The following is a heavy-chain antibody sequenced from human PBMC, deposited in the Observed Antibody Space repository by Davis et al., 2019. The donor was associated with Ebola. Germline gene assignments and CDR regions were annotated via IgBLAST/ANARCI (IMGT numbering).Heavy chain of an antibody. CDR2: INHSGST. D-gene: IGHD3-3*01. CDR3: ARGPRITIFGVVISRYFDY. Sequence: SETLSLTCAVYGGSFSGYYWSWIRQPPGKGLEWIGEINHSGSTNYNPSLKSRVTISVDTSKNQFSLKLSSVTAADTAVYYCARGPRITIFGVVISRYFDYWGQGTLVTVSS. CDR1: GGSFSGYY. V-gene: IGHV4-34*01. J-gene: IGHJ4*02.